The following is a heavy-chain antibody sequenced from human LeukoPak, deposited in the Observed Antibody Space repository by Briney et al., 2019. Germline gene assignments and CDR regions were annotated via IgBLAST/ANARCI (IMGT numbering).Heavy chain of an antibody. CDR2: INPDSGNT. Sequence: ASVKVSCKASGYIFTGYYLHWVRQAPGQGLEWMGWINPDSGNTNYAQNFQGRVTMTRDTSITTAYMELSSLRSDGTAVYYCARRYCGITSCYYFDYWGQGTLVTVSS. D-gene: IGHD2-2*01. CDR1: GYIFTGYY. V-gene: IGHV1-2*02. J-gene: IGHJ4*02. CDR3: ARRYCGITSCYYFDY.